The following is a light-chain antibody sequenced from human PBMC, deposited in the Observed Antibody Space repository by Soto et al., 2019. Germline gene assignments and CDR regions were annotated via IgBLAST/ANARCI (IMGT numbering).Light chain of an antibody. CDR3: MQALQTPFT. CDR1: QSLLHSNGYNY. V-gene: IGKV2-28*01. Sequence: DIVMTQSPLSLPVTPGEPASISCRSSQSLLHSNGYNYLDWYLQKPGQSPQFLIYLGSNRASGVPDRFSGIGSCKDLTLKISRVEAEDVGVYYCMQALQTPFTFGPGTKVDTK. CDR2: LGS. J-gene: IGKJ3*01.